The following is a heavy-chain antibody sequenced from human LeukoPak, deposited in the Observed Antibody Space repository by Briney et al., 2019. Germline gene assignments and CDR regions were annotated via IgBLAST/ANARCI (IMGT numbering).Heavy chain of an antibody. J-gene: IGHJ3*02. V-gene: IGHV1-18*01. CDR2: ISAYNGNT. D-gene: IGHD3-22*01. Sequence: ASVKASCKASGYTFTSYGISWVRPAPGQGLEWMGWISAYNGNTNYAQKLQGRVTMTTVTSTSAAYMKLRSLRSDDTGVYYCAIVSVTMIVVVTLDASDIWGQGTMVTVSS. CDR1: GYTFTSYG. CDR3: AIVSVTMIVVVTLDASDI.